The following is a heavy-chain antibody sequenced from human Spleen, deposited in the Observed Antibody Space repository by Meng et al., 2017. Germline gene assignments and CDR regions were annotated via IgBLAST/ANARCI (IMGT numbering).Heavy chain of an antibody. CDR1: GGSFSDYY. Sequence: QVQLQHWGAGLLKPSETLSLTCVVSGGSFSDYYWSWIRQPPGKGLEWIGEINHSGSTIYNPSLESRATISVDTSQNNLSLKLSSVTAADSAVYYCARGPTTMAHDFDYWGQGTLVTVSS. D-gene: IGHD4-11*01. V-gene: IGHV4-34*01. CDR3: ARGPTTMAHDFDY. CDR2: INHSGST. J-gene: IGHJ4*02.